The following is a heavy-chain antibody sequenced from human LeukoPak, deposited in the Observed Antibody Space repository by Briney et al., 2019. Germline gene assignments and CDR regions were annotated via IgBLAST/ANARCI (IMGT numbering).Heavy chain of an antibody. D-gene: IGHD1-26*01. CDR1: GFTVSSNY. Sequence: GGSLRLSCAASGFTVSSNYMTWVRQAPGKGLEWVSVIYSGGNTYSADFVKGRFTISRDKSKNTLYLQMNSLRAADTAVYYCASGGSYLDDAFDSWGQGAMVTVSS. CDR3: ASGGSYLDDAFDS. V-gene: IGHV3-66*02. CDR2: IYSGGNT. J-gene: IGHJ3*02.